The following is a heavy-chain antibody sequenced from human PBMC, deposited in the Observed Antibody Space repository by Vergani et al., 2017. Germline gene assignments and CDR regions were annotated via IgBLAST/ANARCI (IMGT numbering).Heavy chain of an antibody. Sequence: QVQLEESGGGVVQPGRSLRLSCAGSGFTLSSHAMHWVRQAPGKGLEWVAFIWYDGSKEYYADSVKGRFTISRDNSKNTMFLQMNNLRAEDTAVYYCAKDNVPGYYDSSGYCDYWGQGTLVTVSS. V-gene: IGHV3-33*06. D-gene: IGHD3-22*01. CDR3: AKDNVPGYYDSSGYCDY. CDR1: GFTLSSHA. CDR2: IWYDGSKE. J-gene: IGHJ4*02.